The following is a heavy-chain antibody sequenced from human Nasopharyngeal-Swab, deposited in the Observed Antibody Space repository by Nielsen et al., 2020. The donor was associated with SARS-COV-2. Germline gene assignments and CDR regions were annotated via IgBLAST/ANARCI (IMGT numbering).Heavy chain of an antibody. J-gene: IGHJ6*02. Sequence: GGSLRLSCAASGFTFSSYWMHWVRQAPGKGLVWVSRINSDGSSTSYADSVKGRFTISRDNAKSTLYLQMNSLRAEDTAVYYCARDLRDGYNLGYYYYGMDVWGQGTTVTVSS. D-gene: IGHD5-24*01. CDR1: GFTFSSYW. CDR3: ARDLRDGYNLGYYYYGMDV. CDR2: INSDGSST. V-gene: IGHV3-74*01.